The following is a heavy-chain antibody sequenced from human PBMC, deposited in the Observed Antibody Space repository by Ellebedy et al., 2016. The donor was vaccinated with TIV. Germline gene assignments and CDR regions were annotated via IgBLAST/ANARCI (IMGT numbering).Heavy chain of an antibody. CDR3: AKPREPKGLLWHFDL. CDR2: ISGSGGST. J-gene: IGHJ2*01. CDR1: GFTFSSYA. D-gene: IGHD3/OR15-3a*01. Sequence: GESLKISCAASGFTFSSYAMSWVRQAPGKGLEWVSAISGSGGSTYYADSVKGRFTISRDNSKNTLYLQMNSLRAEDTAVYYCAKPREPKGLLWHFDLWGRGTLVTVSS. V-gene: IGHV3-23*01.